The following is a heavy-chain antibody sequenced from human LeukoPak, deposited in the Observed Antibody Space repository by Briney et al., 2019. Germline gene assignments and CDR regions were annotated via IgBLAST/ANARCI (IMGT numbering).Heavy chain of an antibody. V-gene: IGHV3-11*01. CDR2: ISSSGSTI. J-gene: IGHJ4*02. CDR3: AREKLRFLECPHTPDY. CDR1: GGSISSYY. Sequence: LSLTCTVSGGSISSYYMSWIRQAPGKGLEWVSYISSSGSTIYYADSVKGRFTISRDNAKNSLYLQMNSLRAEDTAVYYCAREKLRFLECPHTPDYWGQGTLVTVSS. D-gene: IGHD3-3*01.